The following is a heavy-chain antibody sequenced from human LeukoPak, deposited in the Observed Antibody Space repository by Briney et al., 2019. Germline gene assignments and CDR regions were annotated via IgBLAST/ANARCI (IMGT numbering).Heavy chain of an antibody. CDR1: GFTFSSYG. CDR2: IWYDGSNK. Sequence: GGSLRLSCAASGFTFSSYGMHWDRQAPGKGLEWVAVIWYDGSNKYYADSVKGRFTISRDNSKNTLYLQMNSLRAEDTAVYYCARTRYSSGWYEGYFDYWGQGTLVTVSS. CDR3: ARTRYSSGWYEGYFDY. V-gene: IGHV3-33*01. D-gene: IGHD6-19*01. J-gene: IGHJ4*02.